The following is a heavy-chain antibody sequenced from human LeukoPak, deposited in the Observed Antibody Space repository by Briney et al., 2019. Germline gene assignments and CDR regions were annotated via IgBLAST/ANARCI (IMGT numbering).Heavy chain of an antibody. Sequence: PSQTLSLTCTVSGGSISSGGYYWSWIRQHPGKGLEWIGYIYYSGSTYYNPTLKSRVTISVDTSKNQFSLKLSSVTAADTAVYYCARGQLSSGCDYWGQGTLVTVSS. CDR2: IYYSGST. V-gene: IGHV4-31*03. J-gene: IGHJ4*02. CDR1: GGSISSGGYY. D-gene: IGHD6-19*01. CDR3: ARGQLSSGCDY.